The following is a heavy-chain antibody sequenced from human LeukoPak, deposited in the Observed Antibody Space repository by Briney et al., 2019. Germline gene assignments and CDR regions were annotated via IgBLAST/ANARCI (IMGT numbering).Heavy chain of an antibody. CDR1: GYTFADYG. J-gene: IGHJ4*02. D-gene: IGHD3-3*01. CDR2: ISVYNVNT. CDR3: ARDEIFGVGTHFDY. V-gene: IGHV1-18*01. Sequence: ASVRVSCKTSGYTFADYGISWVRQAPGQGLEWMGWISVYNVNTNYAQKFQGRVTMTRDTSTNTVYMELTSLTSDDTAVYFCARDEIFGVGTHFDYWGQGTLVIVSS.